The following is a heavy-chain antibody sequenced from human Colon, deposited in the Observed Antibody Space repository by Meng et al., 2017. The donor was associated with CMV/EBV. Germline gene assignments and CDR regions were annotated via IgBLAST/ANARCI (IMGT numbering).Heavy chain of an antibody. CDR2: ISGSGSLI. J-gene: IGHJ6*02. CDR3: ARERGSWAELYYYYGLDV. D-gene: IGHD6-13*01. CDR1: QFSFNDYE. V-gene: IGHV3-48*03. Sequence: GESLKISCVGAQFSFNDYEMNWVRQAPGRGLEWISCISGSGSLIYYADSLRGRFTISRDNAKKSLYLQMNSLRAEDTAVYYCARERGSWAELYYYYGLDVWGQGTTVTVSS.